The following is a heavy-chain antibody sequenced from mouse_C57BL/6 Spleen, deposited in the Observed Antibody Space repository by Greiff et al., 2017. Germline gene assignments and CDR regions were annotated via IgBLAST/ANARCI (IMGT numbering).Heavy chain of an antibody. CDR2: ISYDGSN. D-gene: IGHD1-1*01. V-gene: IGHV3-6*01. CDR3: ARRYYGSESYAMDY. J-gene: IGHJ4*01. Sequence: ESGPGLVKPSQSLSLTCSVTGYSITSGYYWNWIRQFPGNKLEWMGYISYDGSNNYNPSLKNRISITRDTSKNQFFLKLNSVTTEDTATYYCARRYYGSESYAMDYWGQGTSVTVSS. CDR1: GYSITSGYY.